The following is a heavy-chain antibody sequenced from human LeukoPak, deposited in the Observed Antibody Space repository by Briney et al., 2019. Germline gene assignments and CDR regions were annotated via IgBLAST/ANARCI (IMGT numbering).Heavy chain of an antibody. CDR3: ARVCSSSWYGWCHP. Sequence: SETLSLTCTVSGGSISSSSYYWGWIRPPPGKGLEWIGSIYYSGSTYYNPPLKSRVTISVDTSKNQFSLKLSSVTAADTAVYYCARVCSSSWYGWCHPWGQGTLVTVSS. CDR1: GGSISSSSYY. V-gene: IGHV4-39*07. D-gene: IGHD6-13*01. J-gene: IGHJ5*02. CDR2: IYYSGST.